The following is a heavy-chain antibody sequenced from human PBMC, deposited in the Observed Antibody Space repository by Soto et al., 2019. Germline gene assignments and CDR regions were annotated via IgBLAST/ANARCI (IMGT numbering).Heavy chain of an antibody. V-gene: IGHV4-59*01. D-gene: IGHD2-15*01. CDR2: IYYSGST. CDR3: ARDVGLGYCSGGSCYSHYYGMDV. CDR1: GGSISRYY. J-gene: IGHJ6*02. Sequence: SETLSLTCTVSGGSISRYYWSWIRQPPGKGLEWIGYIYYSGSTNYNPSLKSRVTISVDTSKNQFSLKLSSVTAADTAVYYCARDVGLGYCSGGSCYSHYYGMDVWGQGTTVTVSS.